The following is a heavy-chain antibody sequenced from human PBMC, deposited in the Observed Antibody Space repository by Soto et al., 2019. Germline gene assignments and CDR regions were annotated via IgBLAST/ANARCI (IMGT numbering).Heavy chain of an antibody. CDR3: ARHTLEGNYPDYFDY. CDR2: IYYSGST. V-gene: IGHV4-39*01. CDR1: GASINIGSFY. J-gene: IGHJ4*02. D-gene: IGHD4-4*01. Sequence: PSETLSLTCTVSGASINIGSFYWGCFRQAPGKGLEWIGSIYYSGSTHYNSSLMSRVSQSVDTSRNQFSLKLSSVTAADTAVYYCARHTLEGNYPDYFDYWGQGTLVTVSS.